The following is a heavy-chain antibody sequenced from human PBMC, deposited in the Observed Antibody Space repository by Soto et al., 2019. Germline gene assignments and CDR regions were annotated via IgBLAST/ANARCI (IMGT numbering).Heavy chain of an antibody. J-gene: IGHJ6*02. Sequence: GESLKISCKASGYSFTSYWIGWVRQMPGKGLEWMEIIFPGDFDTRYSPSFQGQVTISADKSTRTAYLQWSSLKASDTAMYYFARFSYYDILTGYYSGMDVWGQGTTVTVSS. CDR3: ARFSYYDILTGYYSGMDV. V-gene: IGHV5-51*01. D-gene: IGHD3-9*01. CDR2: IFPGDFDT. CDR1: GYSFTSYW.